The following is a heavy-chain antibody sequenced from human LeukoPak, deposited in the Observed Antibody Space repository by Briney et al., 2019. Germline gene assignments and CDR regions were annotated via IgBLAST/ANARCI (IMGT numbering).Heavy chain of an antibody. J-gene: IGHJ6*03. D-gene: IGHD2-15*01. Sequence: GRSLRLSCAASGFTFSSYAMHWVRQAPGKGLEWVAVISYDGSNKYYADSVKGRFTISRDNSKNTLYLQMNSLRAEDTAVYYCARVVYCSGGSCFVTRSHYYYYMDVWGKGTTVTVSS. CDR2: ISYDGSNK. CDR3: ARVVYCSGGSCFVTRSHYYYYMDV. CDR1: GFTFSSYA. V-gene: IGHV3-30*04.